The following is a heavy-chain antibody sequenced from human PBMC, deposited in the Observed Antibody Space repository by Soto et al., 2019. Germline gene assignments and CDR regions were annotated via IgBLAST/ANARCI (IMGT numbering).Heavy chain of an antibody. D-gene: IGHD4-17*01. Sequence: GGSLRLSCAASGFTFSSYSMNWVRQAPGKGLEWVSSISSSSSYIYYADSVKGRFTISRDNAKNSLYLQMNSLRAEDTAVYYCARGVNYGDYYYYYYCMDVWGKGTTVTVSS. CDR3: ARGVNYGDYYYYYYCMDV. CDR1: GFTFSSYS. J-gene: IGHJ6*03. CDR2: ISSSSSYI. V-gene: IGHV3-21*01.